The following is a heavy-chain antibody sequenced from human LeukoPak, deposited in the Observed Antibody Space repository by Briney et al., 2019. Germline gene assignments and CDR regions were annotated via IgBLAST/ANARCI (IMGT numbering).Heavy chain of an antibody. V-gene: IGHV4-34*01. J-gene: IGHJ5*02. CDR1: GGSFRGYY. Sequence: PSETLSLTCSVYGGSFRGYYWGWIRQPPGKGLEVIGELHYKGSTNYNPYLTRRVTISVDTSKEQFSLKLGSVTAAGTAVYYCARRLPSGSYHNWCDPWGQGTLVTVSS. D-gene: IGHD1-26*01. CDR3: ARRLPSGSYHNWCDP. CDR2: LHYKGST.